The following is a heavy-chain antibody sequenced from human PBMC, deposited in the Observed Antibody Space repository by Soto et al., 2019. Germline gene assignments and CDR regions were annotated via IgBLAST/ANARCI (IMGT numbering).Heavy chain of an antibody. J-gene: IGHJ4*02. CDR1: GFTFSGFW. Sequence: EVQLVESGGGLVQPGGSLRLSCTASGFTFSGFWMHWVRQAPGKGLVWVSRINGDGSVTNYADSVKGRFTISRDNAKNTLYLQMTSLRVEDTAVYYCVRVKETSGWGASDYWGQGTLVTVSS. CDR3: VRVKETSGWGASDY. CDR2: INGDGSVT. D-gene: IGHD6-19*01. V-gene: IGHV3-74*01.